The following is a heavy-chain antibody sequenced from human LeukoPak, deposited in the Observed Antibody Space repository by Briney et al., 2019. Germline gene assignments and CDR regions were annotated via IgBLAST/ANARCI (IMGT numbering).Heavy chain of an antibody. D-gene: IGHD1-1*01. V-gene: IGHV3-23*01. Sequence: GGSLRLSCAASGFTFDNYRMSWVRQAPGKGLEWVSTVNADGGNTYYADSVGGRFTISRGISKNTLYLQMNSLRAEDTAVYYCAKTFNWNYFDYWGQGTLVTVSS. CDR2: VNADGGNT. CDR1: GFTFDNYR. CDR3: AKTFNWNYFDY. J-gene: IGHJ4*02.